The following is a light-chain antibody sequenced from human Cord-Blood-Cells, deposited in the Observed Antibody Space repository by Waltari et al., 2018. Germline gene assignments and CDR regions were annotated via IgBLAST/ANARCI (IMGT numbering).Light chain of an antibody. CDR2: KAS. CDR3: QQYNSYST. CDR1: QSISSW. Sequence: DIQMTQSPSTLSASVGDRVNITCRASQSISSWLAWYQQKPGKAPKLLIYKASSLESGVPSRFSGSGSGTEFTLTISSLQPDDFATYYGQQYNSYSTFGQGTKVEIK. V-gene: IGKV1-5*03. J-gene: IGKJ1*01.